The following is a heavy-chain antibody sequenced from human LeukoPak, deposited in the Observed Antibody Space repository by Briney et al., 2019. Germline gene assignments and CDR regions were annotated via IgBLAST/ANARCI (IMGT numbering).Heavy chain of an antibody. CDR3: AREYRPVRDYYGMDV. CDR1: TFTFSTYA. CDR2: ISYDGSNK. D-gene: IGHD3-16*02. J-gene: IGHJ6*02. Sequence: GRSLRLSCAASTFTFSTYAMHWVRQAPGKGLEWVALISYDGSNKYYIDSVKGRFTISRDNPKNTLYLQMNSLRAEDTAVYYCAREYRPVRDYYGMDVWGQGTTVTVSS. V-gene: IGHV3-30-3*01.